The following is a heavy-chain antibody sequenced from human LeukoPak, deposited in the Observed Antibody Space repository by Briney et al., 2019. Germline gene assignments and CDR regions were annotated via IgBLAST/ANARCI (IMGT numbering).Heavy chain of an antibody. V-gene: IGHV1-2*02. CDR3: ARGAVLGADYDFPDDT. CDR1: GYTFTGYY. Sequence: ASVKVSCKASGYTFTGYYMHWVRQAPGRGLEWMGWINPNSGGTNYAQKFQGRVTMTRDTSISTAYMELSRLRSDDTAVYYCARGAVLGADYDFPDDTWGQGTLVTVSS. D-gene: IGHD3-3*01. CDR2: INPNSGGT. J-gene: IGHJ5*02.